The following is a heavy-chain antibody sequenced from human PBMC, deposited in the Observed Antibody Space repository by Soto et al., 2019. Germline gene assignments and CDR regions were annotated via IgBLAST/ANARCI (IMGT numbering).Heavy chain of an antibody. CDR3: TTERYYDFWSGPKHFDY. J-gene: IGHJ4*02. CDR2: IKSKTDGGTK. Sequence: GGSLRLSCAASGFTFSNAWMSWVRQAPGKGLEWVGRIKSKTDGGTKDYAATVKGSFTIARYNSKNTLYLQMNSLKTKDTAVYYCTTERYYDFWSGPKHFDYWGQGTLVTVSS. CDR1: GFTFSNAW. V-gene: IGHV3-15*01. D-gene: IGHD3-3*01.